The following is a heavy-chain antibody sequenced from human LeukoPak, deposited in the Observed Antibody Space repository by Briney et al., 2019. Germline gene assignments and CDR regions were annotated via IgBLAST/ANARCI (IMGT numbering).Heavy chain of an antibody. V-gene: IGHV1-18*01. CDR3: ARQVLPYQLLRGNRFDP. Sequence: ASVKVSCKASGYTFTSYGISWVRQAPGQGLEWMGWISAYNGNTNYAQKLQGRVTMTTDTSTSTAYMELRSLRSDDTAVYYCARQVLPYQLLRGNRFDPWGQGTLVTVSS. J-gene: IGHJ5*02. D-gene: IGHD2-2*01. CDR2: ISAYNGNT. CDR1: GYTFTSYG.